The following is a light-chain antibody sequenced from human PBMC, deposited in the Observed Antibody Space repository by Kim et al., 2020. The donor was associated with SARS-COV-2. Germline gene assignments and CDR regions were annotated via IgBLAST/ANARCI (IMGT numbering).Light chain of an antibody. CDR3: QAWDITKDWV. V-gene: IGLV3-1*01. CDR2: QDT. CDR1: RLGDKY. J-gene: IGLJ3*02. Sequence: SYELTQPPSVSVSPGQTANITCSGNRLGDKYTAWYHQKPGQSPVLVIYQDTKRPSGLPDRFSGSTSGNTATLTITGTQTLDEADYYCQAWDITKDWVFG.